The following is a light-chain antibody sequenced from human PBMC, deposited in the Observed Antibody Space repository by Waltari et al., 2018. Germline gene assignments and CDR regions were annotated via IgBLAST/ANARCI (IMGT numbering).Light chain of an antibody. J-gene: IGKJ1*01. CDR3: QQYNNWPPTT. Sequence: DIVMTQSPATLSVSPAHTATLSCRASQIISSNLAWYQQKPGQAPRLLIYGASTRAPGIPDRFSGSGSGTQFTLAISSLQSEDSAVYYCQQYNNWPPTTFGQGTKVEIK. V-gene: IGKV3-15*01. CDR1: QIISSN. CDR2: GAS.